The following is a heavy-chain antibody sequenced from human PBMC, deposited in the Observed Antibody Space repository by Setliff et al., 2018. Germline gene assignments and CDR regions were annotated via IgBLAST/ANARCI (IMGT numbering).Heavy chain of an antibody. D-gene: IGHD2-21*02. J-gene: IGHJ5*02. V-gene: IGHV3-7*01. Sequence: GGSLRLSCAASGFSFRDSWMSWVRQAPGKGLEWEANINHDGIEQYYVDSVTDRFTISRDNAKNSLYLQMNSLRAEDTAVYYCVRGGEGRDDSNSGSWGQGTLVTVSS. CDR1: GFSFRDSW. CDR3: VRGGEGRDDSNSGS. CDR2: INHDGIEQ.